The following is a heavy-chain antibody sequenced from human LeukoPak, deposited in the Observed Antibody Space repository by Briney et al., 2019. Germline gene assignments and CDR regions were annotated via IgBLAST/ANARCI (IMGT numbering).Heavy chain of an antibody. D-gene: IGHD3-10*01. V-gene: IGHV1-69*13. J-gene: IGHJ3*02. CDR3: ARGNTEYGSGSYRGKEDAFDI. CDR1: GGTFSSYA. Sequence: ASVKVSCKASGGTFSSYAISWVRQAPGQGLEWMGGIIPIFGTANYAQKFQGRVTITADESTSTAYMELSSLRSEDTAVYYCARGNTEYGSGSYRGKEDAFDIWGQGTMVTVSS. CDR2: IIPIFGTA.